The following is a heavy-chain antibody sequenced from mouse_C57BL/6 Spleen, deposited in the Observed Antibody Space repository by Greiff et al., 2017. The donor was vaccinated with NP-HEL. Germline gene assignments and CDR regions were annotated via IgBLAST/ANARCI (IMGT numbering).Heavy chain of an antibody. CDR2: IDPEDGDT. V-gene: IGHV14-1*01. CDR3: TTIYDGYTGVFAY. Sequence: VQLQQSGAELVRPGASVKLSCTASGFNIKDYYMHWVKQRPEQGLEWIGRIDPEDGDTEYAPKFQGKATMTADTSSNTAYLQLSSLTSEDTAVYYCTTIYDGYTGVFAYWGQGTLVTVSA. CDR1: GFNIKDYY. J-gene: IGHJ3*01. D-gene: IGHD2-3*01.